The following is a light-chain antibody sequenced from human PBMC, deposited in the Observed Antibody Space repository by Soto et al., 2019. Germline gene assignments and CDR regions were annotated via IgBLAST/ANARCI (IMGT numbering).Light chain of an antibody. V-gene: IGKV3-11*01. CDR2: DAS. J-gene: IGKJ3*01. Sequence: EIVLTQSPATLSLSPGERATLSCRATQSIRSSLAWYQQQPGQAPRLLIYDASNRATGIPARFSGSGSGTDFTLTISSLEPEDFAVYYCQQYGSSPFGPGTKVDIK. CDR1: QSIRSS. CDR3: QQYGSSP.